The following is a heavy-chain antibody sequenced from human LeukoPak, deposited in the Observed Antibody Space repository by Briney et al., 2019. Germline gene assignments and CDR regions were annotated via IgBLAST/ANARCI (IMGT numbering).Heavy chain of an antibody. CDR3: ARGPGDFYDASGYYYVPDF. D-gene: IGHD3-22*01. Sequence: SVKVSCKASGGTLSSYTISWVRQAPGQGLEWMGGLIPMFGTPKYAQKFQGRVTITTDESTSTAYLELSSLRSEDTAVYYCARGPGDFYDASGYYYVPDFWGQGTLVTVSS. J-gene: IGHJ4*02. V-gene: IGHV1-69*05. CDR1: GGTLSSYT. CDR2: LIPMFGTP.